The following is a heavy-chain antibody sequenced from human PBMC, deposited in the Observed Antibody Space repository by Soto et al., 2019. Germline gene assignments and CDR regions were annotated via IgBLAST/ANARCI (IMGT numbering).Heavy chain of an antibody. Sequence: GESLKISCKGSGYSFTSYWIGWVRRMPGKGLEWMGIIYPGDSDTRYSPSFQGQVTISADKSISTAYLQWSSLKASDTAMYYCARFHDYGDYNIYYYYGMDVWGQRTTVTDSS. CDR2: IYPGDSDT. D-gene: IGHD4-17*01. J-gene: IGHJ6*02. CDR3: ARFHDYGDYNIYYYYGMDV. CDR1: GYSFTSYW. V-gene: IGHV5-51*01.